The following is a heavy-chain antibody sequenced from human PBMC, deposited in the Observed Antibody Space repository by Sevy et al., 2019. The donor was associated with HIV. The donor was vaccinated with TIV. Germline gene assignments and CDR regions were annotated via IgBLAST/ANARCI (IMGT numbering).Heavy chain of an antibody. D-gene: IGHD2-8*01. CDR2: LSFGCGEI. Sequence: GGSLRLSCAASGFTFSKYSMSWVRQPPGKGLEWVSTLSFGCGEINYADSVKGRFTISRDNSKSSVYLQMNNLRPEDMAVYYCAREGCTKPHDYWGQGTLGTVS. V-gene: IGHV3-23*01. CDR1: GFTFSKYS. CDR3: AREGCTKPHDY. J-gene: IGHJ4*02.